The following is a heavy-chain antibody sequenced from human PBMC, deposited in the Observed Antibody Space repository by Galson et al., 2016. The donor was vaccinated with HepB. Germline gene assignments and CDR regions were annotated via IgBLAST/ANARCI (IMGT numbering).Heavy chain of an antibody. J-gene: IGHJ4*02. V-gene: IGHV3-30*18. CDR1: GFSFSSYG. Sequence: SLRLSCAASGFSFSSYGMHWVRQAPGKGLEWVAVISYDGRNKYYADSVKGRFTISRDNSKNTLYLQMNSLRAEDTAVYYCAKVFLWGGSYSRWLYHFDYWGQGTLVTVSS. CDR3: AKVFLWGGSYSRWLYHFDY. CDR2: ISYDGRNK. D-gene: IGHD1-26*01.